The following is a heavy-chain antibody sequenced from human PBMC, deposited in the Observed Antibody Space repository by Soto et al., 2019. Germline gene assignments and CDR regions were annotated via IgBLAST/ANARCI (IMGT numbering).Heavy chain of an antibody. CDR2: INPNNGGT. CDR1: GYIFTGDY. V-gene: IGHV1-2*02. Sequence: GASVKVSCKASGYIFTGDYTHWVRQAPGQGLEWMGWINPNNGGTNYAQKFQGRVTMTRDTSISTAYLELSGLTSDDTAVYYCTRGASSGWSPSDFWGQGTLVTVSS. CDR3: TRGASSGWSPSDF. D-gene: IGHD6-19*01. J-gene: IGHJ4*02.